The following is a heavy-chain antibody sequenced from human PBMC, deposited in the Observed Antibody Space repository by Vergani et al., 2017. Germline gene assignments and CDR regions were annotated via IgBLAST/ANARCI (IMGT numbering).Heavy chain of an antibody. J-gene: IGHJ6*03. D-gene: IGHD6-25*01. CDR1: GGSISSGDHC. Sequence: QVQLQESGPGVVKPSQTLSLTCAVSGGSISSGDHCWTWIRQRPGKGLEWIGYIFYSGTTYDNPSLRSRLTISVDTAQNQFSLKLRSVTAADTAVYYCARVDTQVPATSHFYYMDVWGKGITVTVSS. V-gene: IGHV4-31*11. CDR3: ARVDTQVPATSHFYYMDV. CDR2: IFYSGTT.